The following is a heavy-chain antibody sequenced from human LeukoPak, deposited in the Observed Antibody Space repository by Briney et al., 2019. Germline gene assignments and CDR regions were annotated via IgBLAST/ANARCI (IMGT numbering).Heavy chain of an antibody. CDR1: GFTFSSYA. Sequence: GGSLRLSCAASGFTFSSYAMSWVRQAPGKGLEWVSAISGSGGSTYYADSVKGRFTISRDNSKNTLYLQMNSPRAEDTAVYYCAKDDFWSGTYYFDYWGQGTLVTVSS. D-gene: IGHD3-3*01. CDR2: ISGSGGST. CDR3: AKDDFWSGTYYFDY. V-gene: IGHV3-23*01. J-gene: IGHJ4*02.